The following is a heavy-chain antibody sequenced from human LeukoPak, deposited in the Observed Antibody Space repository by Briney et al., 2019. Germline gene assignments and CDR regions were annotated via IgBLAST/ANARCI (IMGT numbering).Heavy chain of an antibody. CDR2: ISSGSATI. V-gene: IGHV3-48*01. CDR3: VRDRGTYRPIDY. Sequence: GGSLRLSCAASGFTFSRYNMNWVRQSPGRGLEWVSYISSGSATISYADSVKGRFTISRDNAKNSLYLQMNSLRAEDTAVYYCVRDRGTYRPIDYWGQGTLVTVSS. CDR1: GFTFSRYN. J-gene: IGHJ4*02. D-gene: IGHD1-26*01.